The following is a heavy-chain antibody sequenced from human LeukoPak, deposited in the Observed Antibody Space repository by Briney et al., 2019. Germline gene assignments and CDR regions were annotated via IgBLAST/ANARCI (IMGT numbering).Heavy chain of an antibody. J-gene: IGHJ6*02. V-gene: IGHV4-59*01. CDR2: IYDRGST. CDR1: GGSISSYY. CDR3: ARSLLYGNNNYYYYGMDV. D-gene: IGHD2-2*02. Sequence: SETLSLTCTVSGGSISSYYWSWIRQPPGKGLEWIGNIYDRGSTKYNPSLKSRVTISVDTSKNQFSLKLNSVTAADTAVYYCARSLLYGNNNYYYYGMDVWGQGTTVTVSS.